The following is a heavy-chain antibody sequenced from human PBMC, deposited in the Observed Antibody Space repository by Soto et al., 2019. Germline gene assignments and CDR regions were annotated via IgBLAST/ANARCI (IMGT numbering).Heavy chain of an antibody. CDR2: ISAGGGGT. CDR1: GFTFSSYA. Sequence: GGSLRLSCEASGFTFSSYALSWVRQTPGKGLEWVSSISAGGGGTYYADSVKGRFAISRDNSKNTLYLQMNSLRAEDTAVYYCAKDLSTNYYYYYGMDVWGQGTTVTVSS. V-gene: IGHV3-23*01. CDR3: AKDLSTNYYYYYGMDV. J-gene: IGHJ6*02.